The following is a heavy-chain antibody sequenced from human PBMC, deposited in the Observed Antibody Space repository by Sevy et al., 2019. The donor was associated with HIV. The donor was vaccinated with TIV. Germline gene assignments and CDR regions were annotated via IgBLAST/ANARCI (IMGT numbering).Heavy chain of an antibody. CDR3: ARDSGDYPYYFDH. CDR2: IYHTGNT. Sequence: SETLSLTCTVSGGSISNYFWSWIRQPPGKGLEWIGYIYHTGNTYYNPSLKTRVTISVDRSKNQFSLRLTSVTAADTAVYYCARDSGDYPYYFDHWGQGTLVTVSS. J-gene: IGHJ4*02. V-gene: IGHV4-59*12. D-gene: IGHD4-17*01. CDR1: GGSISNYF.